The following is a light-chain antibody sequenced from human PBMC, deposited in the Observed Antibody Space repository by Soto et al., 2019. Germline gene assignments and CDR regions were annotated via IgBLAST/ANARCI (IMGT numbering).Light chain of an antibody. CDR3: QQYGGSPPVT. V-gene: IGKV3-20*01. J-gene: IGKJ3*01. CDR2: GTS. Sequence: EIVLTQSPGTLSLSPGERATLSCRASQSISSSYLAWDQQKPGQAPRLLIYGTSSRATGIPDRFSGNGSGTDFTLNISRLEPEDFAVYYCQQYGGSPPVTLRPGNKVDIK. CDR1: QSISSSY.